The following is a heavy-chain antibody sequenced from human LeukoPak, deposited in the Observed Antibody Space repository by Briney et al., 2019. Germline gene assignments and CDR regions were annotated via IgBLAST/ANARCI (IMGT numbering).Heavy chain of an antibody. J-gene: IGHJ4*02. D-gene: IGHD3-22*01. Sequence: GGSLRLSWAASGFTVSTNYMSWVRQAPGEGLGWVSVIYSGGSTYYADSVKGRFTISRDNSKNMLYLQMNSLRAEDTAGYYCARGSAYSHWGQGTLVTVSS. CDR3: ARGSAYSH. V-gene: IGHV3-66*02. CDR1: GFTVSTNY. CDR2: IYSGGST.